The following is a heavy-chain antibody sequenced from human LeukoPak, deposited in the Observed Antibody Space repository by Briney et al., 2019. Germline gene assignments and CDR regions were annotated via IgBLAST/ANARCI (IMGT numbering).Heavy chain of an antibody. V-gene: IGHV4-34*01. D-gene: IGHD1/OR15-1a*01. CDR1: GGSFIDYY. Sequence: KASETLSLTCAVYGGSFIDYYLTWIPQPPGKGLEGIGEVHPSGITDSAPSLRSRVTISRDTSKNQFSLKLSSVTAADSAVYYCARGADWNKVGYWGQGTLVTVSS. J-gene: IGHJ4*02. CDR3: ARGADWNKVGY. CDR2: VHPSGIT.